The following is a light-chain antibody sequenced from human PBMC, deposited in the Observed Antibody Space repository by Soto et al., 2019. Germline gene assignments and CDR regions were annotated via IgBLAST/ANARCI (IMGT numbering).Light chain of an antibody. CDR2: QVS. Sequence: QSALTQPASVSGSPGQSITISCTGTTSDGGGYNFVSWYQLHPGKAPKLMIFQVSNWPSGVSNRFSGSKSGNTASLTISGRQAEDEADYYCSSYTSSGTRVFGTGTKLTVL. CDR1: TSDGGGYNF. CDR3: SSYTSSGTRV. J-gene: IGLJ1*01. V-gene: IGLV2-14*01.